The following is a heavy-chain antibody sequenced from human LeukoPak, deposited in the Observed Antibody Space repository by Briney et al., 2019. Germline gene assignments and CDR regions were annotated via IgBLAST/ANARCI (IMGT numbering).Heavy chain of an antibody. CDR1: GGSISSSSYY. CDR2: IKQDGSEK. J-gene: IGHJ6*03. D-gene: IGHD3-10*01. CDR3: ARLSAYYYGSFFYYYMDV. Sequence: PSETLSLTCTVSGGSISSSSYYWGWIRQAPGKGLEWVANIKQDGSEKYYVDSVKGRFTISRDNAKNSVYLHMNNLRAEDTALYYCARLSAYYYGSFFYYYMDVWGKGTTVTISS. V-gene: IGHV3-7*01.